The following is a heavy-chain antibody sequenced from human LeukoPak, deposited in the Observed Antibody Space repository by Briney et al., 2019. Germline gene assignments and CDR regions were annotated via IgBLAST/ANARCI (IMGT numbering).Heavy chain of an antibody. CDR3: ARTEYCSGGSCYSGYFQH. CDR1: GFTFSSYS. CDR2: ISYDGSNK. D-gene: IGHD2-15*01. V-gene: IGHV3-30*03. J-gene: IGHJ1*01. Sequence: PGGSLRLSCAASGFTFSSYSMNWVRQAPGKGLEWVALISYDGSNKYYADSVKGRFTISRDNAKNSLYLQMNSLRAEDTAVYYCARTEYCSGGSCYSGYFQHWGQGTLVTVSS.